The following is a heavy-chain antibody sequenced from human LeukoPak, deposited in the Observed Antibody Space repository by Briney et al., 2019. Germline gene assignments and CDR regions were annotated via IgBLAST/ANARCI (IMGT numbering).Heavy chain of an antibody. J-gene: IGHJ4*02. D-gene: IGHD1-26*01. CDR2: IYHSGST. Sequence: SETLSLTCAVSGYSISSGYYWGWIRPPPGKGLEWIGRIYHSGSTYYNPSLKSRVTISVDTSKNQFSLKLSSVTAADTAVYYCARRVGYFDYWGQGTLVTVSS. CDR3: ARRVGYFDY. V-gene: IGHV4-38-2*01. CDR1: GYSISSGYY.